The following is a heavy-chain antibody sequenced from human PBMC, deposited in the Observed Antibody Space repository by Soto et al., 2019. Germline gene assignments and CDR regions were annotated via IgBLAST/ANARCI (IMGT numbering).Heavy chain of an antibody. CDR2: IYYSGST. CDR1: GGSISSYY. Sequence: KTSETLSLTCTVSGGSISSYYWSWIRQPPGKGLEWIGYIYYSGSTNYNPSLKSRVTISVDTSKNQFSLKLNSVTAADTAVYYCARSGGSLDYWGQGTLVTVSS. CDR3: ARSGGSLDY. D-gene: IGHD2-15*01. J-gene: IGHJ4*02. V-gene: IGHV4-59*01.